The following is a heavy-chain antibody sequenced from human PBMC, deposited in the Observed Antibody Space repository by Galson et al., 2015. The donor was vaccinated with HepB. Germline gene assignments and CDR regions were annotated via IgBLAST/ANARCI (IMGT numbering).Heavy chain of an antibody. D-gene: IGHD3-22*01. CDR1: GYTFTSYA. J-gene: IGHJ4*02. V-gene: IGHV1-3*01. CDR2: INAGNGNT. Sequence: SLKVSCKASGYTFTSYAMHWVRQAPGQRLEWMGWINAGNGNTRYSQKFQGRVTITRDTSASTAYMELSSLRSEDTAVYYCARAHSLYYYDSSGYYYDYWGQGTLVTVSS. CDR3: ARAHSLYYYDSSGYYYDY.